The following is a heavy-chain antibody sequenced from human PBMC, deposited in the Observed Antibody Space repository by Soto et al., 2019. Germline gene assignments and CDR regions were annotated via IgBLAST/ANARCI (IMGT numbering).Heavy chain of an antibody. V-gene: IGHV3-15*01. CDR3: TTDRGYYYGSGSYALDI. CDR2: IKSKTDGGTT. CDR1: GFTFSNAW. Sequence: RGSLRLSCAASGFTFSNAWMSWVRQAPGKGLEWVGRIKSKTDGGTTDYAAPVKGRFTISRDDSKNTLYLQMNSLKTEDTAVYYCTTDRGYYYGSGSYALDIWGQGTMVTVSS. D-gene: IGHD3-10*01. J-gene: IGHJ3*02.